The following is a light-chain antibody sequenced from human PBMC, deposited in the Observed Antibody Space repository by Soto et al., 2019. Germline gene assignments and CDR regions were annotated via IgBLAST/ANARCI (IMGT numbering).Light chain of an antibody. CDR3: QSYLSSTTVV. Sequence: NFMLTQPPSVSESPGKTVTISCTRSSGNIASNYVQWYQQRPGSAPTTLIYEDNQRPSGVPDRFSGSIDSSSNAASLTISGLKTEYEADYYCQSYLSSTTVVFGGRTQLTVL. V-gene: IGLV6-57*04. CDR2: EDN. CDR1: SGNIASNY. J-gene: IGLJ7*01.